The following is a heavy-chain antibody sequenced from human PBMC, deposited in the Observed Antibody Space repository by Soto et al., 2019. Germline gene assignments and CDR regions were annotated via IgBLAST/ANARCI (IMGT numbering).Heavy chain of an antibody. D-gene: IGHD2-21*02. Sequence: ASVKVSCKASGGTFSSYAISWVRQAPGQGLEWMGGFILFFGTANYAQKFQGRVTITADESTSTAYMELSSLRSEDTAVYYCARVGGNYCGGDCWPLYYYGMDVWGQGTTVTAP. J-gene: IGHJ6*02. CDR1: GGTFSSYA. CDR3: ARVGGNYCGGDCWPLYYYGMDV. V-gene: IGHV1-69*13. CDR2: FILFFGTA.